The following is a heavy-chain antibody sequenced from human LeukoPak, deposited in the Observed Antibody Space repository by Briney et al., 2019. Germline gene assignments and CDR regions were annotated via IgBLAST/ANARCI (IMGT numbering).Heavy chain of an antibody. CDR2: IYYSGST. Sequence: PSQTLSLTCTVSGGSISSGDYHWSWIRQPPGKGLEWIGYIYYSGSTYYNPSLKSRVTISVDTSKNQFSLKLSSVTAADTAVYYCARDFVPRYCSSTSCYFDAFDIWGQGTMVTVSS. V-gene: IGHV4-30-4*08. CDR1: GGSISSGDYH. D-gene: IGHD2-2*01. J-gene: IGHJ3*02. CDR3: ARDFVPRYCSSTSCYFDAFDI.